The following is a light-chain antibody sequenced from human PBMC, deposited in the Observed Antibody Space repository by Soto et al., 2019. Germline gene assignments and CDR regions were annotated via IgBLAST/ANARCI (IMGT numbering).Light chain of an antibody. CDR1: QGISSY. CDR3: QQYYSYPHT. CDR2: AAS. V-gene: IGKV1-8*01. Sequence: AIRMTQSPSSLSASTGHRVTITCRASQGISSYLAWYQQKPGKAPKLLIYAASTLQSGVPSRFSGSGSGTDFTLTISCLQSEDFATYYCQQYYSYPHTFGQGTKLEIK. J-gene: IGKJ2*01.